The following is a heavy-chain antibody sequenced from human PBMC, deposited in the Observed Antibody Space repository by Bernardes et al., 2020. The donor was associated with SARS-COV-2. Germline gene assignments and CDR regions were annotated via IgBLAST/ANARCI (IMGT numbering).Heavy chain of an antibody. J-gene: IGHJ5*02. CDR3: ARRVVQCDPMWFDP. CDR2: TYYSRNT. V-gene: IGHV4-39*01. CDR1: GGSISTGYYY. Sequence: SETLSLTCTASGGSISTGYYYWNWLRQPHGKGLEWIMYTYYSRNTYYNPSLKTRVAISVDTSKNQFSLKVNSVTAADTAVYYCARRVVQCDPMWFDPWRQGVVVTVSS. D-gene: IGHD2-15*01.